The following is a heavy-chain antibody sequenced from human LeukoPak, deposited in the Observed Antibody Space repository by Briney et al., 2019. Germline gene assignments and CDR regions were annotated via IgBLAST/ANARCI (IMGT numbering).Heavy chain of an antibody. CDR1: GFTFDDYA. D-gene: IGHD3-22*01. Sequence: GRSLRLSCAASGFTFDDYAMHWVRQAPGKGLEWVSGISWNSGSIGYADSVKGRFTISRDNAKNSLYLQMNSLRAEDTALYYCAKVRGSYYDSSGYYFDYWGQGTLVTVSS. CDR3: AKVRGSYYDSSGYYFDY. J-gene: IGHJ4*02. CDR2: ISWNSGSI. V-gene: IGHV3-9*01.